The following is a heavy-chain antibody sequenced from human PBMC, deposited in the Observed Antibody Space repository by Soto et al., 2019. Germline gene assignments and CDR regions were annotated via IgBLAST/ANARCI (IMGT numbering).Heavy chain of an antibody. CDR2: ISSSSSTI. V-gene: IGHV3-48*01. CDR1: GFTFSSYS. J-gene: IGHJ5*02. CDR3: ARDPPLYGDKTYNWFDP. Sequence: GGSLRLSCAASGFTFSSYSMNWVRQAPGKGLEWVSYISSSSSTIYYADSVKGRFTISRDNAKNSLYLQMNSLRAEDTAVYYCARDPPLYGDKTYNWFDPWGQGTLVTVSS. D-gene: IGHD4-17*01.